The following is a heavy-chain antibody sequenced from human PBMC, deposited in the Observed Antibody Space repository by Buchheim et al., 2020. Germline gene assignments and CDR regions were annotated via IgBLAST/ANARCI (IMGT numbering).Heavy chain of an antibody. CDR3: ARGQRWLQLPGF. Sequence: QVQLMESGGGVVQPGKSLRLSCAASGFTFRSYGMHWVRQFPGRGLDWVAVIWHDGSTKYYADSVKGRFPISRNNSHNPLYLEMNSLRAEDTAVYYCARGQRWLQLPGFWGQGIL. CDR2: IWHDGSTK. J-gene: IGHJ4*02. D-gene: IGHD5-24*01. V-gene: IGHV3-33*01. CDR1: GFTFRSYG.